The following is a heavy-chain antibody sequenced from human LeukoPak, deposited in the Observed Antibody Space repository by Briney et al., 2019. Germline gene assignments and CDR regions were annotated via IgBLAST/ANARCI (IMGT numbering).Heavy chain of an antibody. CDR1: SGSFSGYY. CDR2: INHSGST. D-gene: IGHD2-15*01. CDR3: ARTVEGVVVVAATKYYYYYMDV. V-gene: IGHV4-34*01. Sequence: SETLSLTCAVYSGSFSGYYWSWIRQPPGKGLEWIGEINHSGSTNYNPSLKSRVTISVDTSKNQFSLKLSSVTAADTAVYYCARTVEGVVVVAATKYYYYYMDVWGKGTTVTVSS. J-gene: IGHJ6*03.